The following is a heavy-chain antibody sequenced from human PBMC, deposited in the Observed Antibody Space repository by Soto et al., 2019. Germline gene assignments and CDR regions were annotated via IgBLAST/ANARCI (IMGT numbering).Heavy chain of an antibody. CDR1: EFTFGSYA. V-gene: IGHV3-23*01. CDR2: ISGSGGVT. D-gene: IGHD4-17*01. Sequence: EVQLLESGGGLVQPGGTLRLSCTASEFTFGSYAMTWVRQAPGRGLQWVSTISGSGGVTYYADSVKGPFTVSRDNSKKTLCLQMKSPSAESTAVYYCAKGRRAAVTTVRWVFDYCGRGLLVTVAS. J-gene: IGHJ4*02. CDR3: AKGRRAAVTTVRWVFDY.